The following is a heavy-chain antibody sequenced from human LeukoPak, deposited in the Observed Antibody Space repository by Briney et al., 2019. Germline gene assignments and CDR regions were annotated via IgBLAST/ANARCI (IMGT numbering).Heavy chain of an antibody. CDR2: ISSSGSTI. D-gene: IGHD2-15*01. CDR1: GFTFSSYE. V-gene: IGHV3-48*03. J-gene: IGHJ3*02. Sequence: GGSLRLSCAASGFTFSSYEMNWVRQAPGKGLEWVSYISSSGSTIYYADSIRGRFTISRDNAKNSLYLQMNSLRAEDTAVYYCAKEGYCTGGRCYVAFDIWGQGTMVTVSS. CDR3: AKEGYCTGGRCYVAFDI.